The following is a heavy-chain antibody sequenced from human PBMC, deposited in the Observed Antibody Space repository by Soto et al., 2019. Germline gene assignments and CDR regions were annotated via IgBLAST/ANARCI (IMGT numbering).Heavy chain of an antibody. CDR2: IYSGGST. CDR3: ARVTYYDFWSGYYTVPSDYYGMDV. D-gene: IGHD3-3*01. Sequence: GGSLRLSCAASGFTVSSNYMSWVRQAPGKGLEWVSVIYSGGSTYYADSVKGRFTISRDNSKNTLYLQMNSLRAEDTAVYYCARVTYYDFWSGYYTVPSDYYGMDVWGQGTTVTVSS. J-gene: IGHJ6*02. V-gene: IGHV3-66*01. CDR1: GFTVSSNY.